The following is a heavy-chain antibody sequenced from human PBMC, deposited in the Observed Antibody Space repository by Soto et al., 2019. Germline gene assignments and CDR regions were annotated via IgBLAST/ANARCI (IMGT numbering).Heavy chain of an antibody. CDR3: ARASLYCSGGSCYSAWDY. V-gene: IGHV1-8*01. CDR2: MNPNSGNT. D-gene: IGHD2-15*01. Sequence: QVQLVQSGAEVKKPGASVKVSCKASGYTFTSYDINWVRQATGQGLEWMGWMNPNSGNTGYAQKFQGRVTMTRNTSISTAYMELRSLRSEDTAVYYCARASLYCSGGSCYSAWDYWGQGTLVTVSS. J-gene: IGHJ4*02. CDR1: GYTFTSYD.